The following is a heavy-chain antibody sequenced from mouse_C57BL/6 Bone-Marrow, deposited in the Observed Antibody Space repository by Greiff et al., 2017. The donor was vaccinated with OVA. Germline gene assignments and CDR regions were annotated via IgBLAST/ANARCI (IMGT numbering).Heavy chain of an antibody. D-gene: IGHD2-1*01. CDR3: ARDSGYYGNYDWFAY. CDR1: GFTFSSYA. Sequence: EVQVVESGGGLVKPGGSLKLSCAASGFTFSSYAMSWVRQTPEKRLEWVATISDGGSYTYYPDNVKGRFTISRDNAKNNLYLQMSHLKSEDTAMYYCARDSGYYGNYDWFAYWGQGTLVTVSA. V-gene: IGHV5-4*01. J-gene: IGHJ3*01. CDR2: ISDGGSYT.